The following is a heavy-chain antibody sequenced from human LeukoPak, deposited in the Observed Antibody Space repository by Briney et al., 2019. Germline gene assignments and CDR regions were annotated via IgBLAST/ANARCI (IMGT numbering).Heavy chain of an antibody. J-gene: IGHJ4*02. Sequence: ASVKVSCKASGYTFTSYGISWVRQAPGQGLEWMGWISAYNGNTNYAQKLHGRVTMTTDTSTSTAYMELRSLRSDDTAVYYCARDEGLVVVPAAKVYWGQGTLVTVSS. CDR3: ARDEGLVVVPAAKVY. V-gene: IGHV1-18*01. CDR2: ISAYNGNT. D-gene: IGHD2-2*01. CDR1: GYTFTSYG.